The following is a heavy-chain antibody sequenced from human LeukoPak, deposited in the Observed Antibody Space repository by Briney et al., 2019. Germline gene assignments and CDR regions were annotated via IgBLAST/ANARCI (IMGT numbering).Heavy chain of an antibody. J-gene: IGHJ6*02. CDR2: ISSTSSTI. V-gene: IGHV3-48*04. CDR3: ARSIVVVVAATRYYYYGMDV. Sequence: GGSLRLSCAASKFTFSDYNMNWVRQAPGKGLEWVSYISSTSSTIYYADSVKGRFTISRDNAKNSLYLQMNSLRAEDTAVYYCARSIVVVVAATRYYYYGMDVWGQGTTVTVSS. CDR1: KFTFSDYN. D-gene: IGHD2-15*01.